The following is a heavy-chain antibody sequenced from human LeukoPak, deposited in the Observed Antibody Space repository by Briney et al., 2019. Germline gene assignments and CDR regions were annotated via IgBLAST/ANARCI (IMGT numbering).Heavy chain of an antibody. D-gene: IGHD4-23*01. CDR3: AKDPTAGWGYGGNRHYFDY. CDR2: ISYDGSNK. Sequence: PGGSLRLSCAVSGFTFSSYGMHWVRQAPGKGLEWVAVISYDGSNKYFADSVKGRFTISRDNSKNTLYLQMNSLRAEDTAVYYCAKDPTAGWGYGGNRHYFDYWGQGTLVTVSS. CDR1: GFTFSSYG. V-gene: IGHV3-30*18. J-gene: IGHJ4*02.